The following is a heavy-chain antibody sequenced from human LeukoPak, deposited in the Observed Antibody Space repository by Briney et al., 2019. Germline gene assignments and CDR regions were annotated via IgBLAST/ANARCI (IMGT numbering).Heavy chain of an antibody. V-gene: IGHV1-2*02. CDR3: ARSTRPYYDFWSGYPFDY. CDR2: INPNSGGT. Sequence: SVKVSYKASGYTFTGYYMHWVRQAPGQGLEWMEWINPNSGGTNYAQKFQGRVTMTRDTSISTAYMELSRLRSDDTAVYYCARSTRPYYDFWSGYPFDYWGQGTLVTVS. D-gene: IGHD3-3*01. CDR1: GYTFTGYY. J-gene: IGHJ4*02.